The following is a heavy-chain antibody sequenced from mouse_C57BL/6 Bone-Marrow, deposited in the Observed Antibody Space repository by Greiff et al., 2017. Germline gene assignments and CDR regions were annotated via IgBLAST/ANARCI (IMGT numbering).Heavy chain of an antibody. CDR2: INPGSGGT. J-gene: IGHJ3*01. D-gene: IGHD4-1*01. CDR1: GYAFTNYL. V-gene: IGHV1-54*01. Sequence: VQRVESGAELVRPGTSVKVSCKASGYAFTNYLIEWVKQRPGQGLEWIGVINPGSGGTNYNEKFKGMATLPADKSSSTAYMQLSSLTSEDSAVYFCARSKNWDSWFAYWGQGTLVTVSA. CDR3: ARSKNWDSWFAY.